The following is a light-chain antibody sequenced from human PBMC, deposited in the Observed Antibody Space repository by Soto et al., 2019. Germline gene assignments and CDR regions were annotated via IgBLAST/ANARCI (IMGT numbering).Light chain of an antibody. V-gene: IGKV3D-15*01. CDR1: QIVRGN. CDR2: GAS. J-gene: IGKJ1*01. Sequence: EIVMTQSPATLSVSPGDRVTLSCRASQIVRGNLAWYQQKPGQAPRLLIYGASTRAAGIPARFSGSGSGTAFTRTISSLQSEDFAVYYCQQYNNWPPTWTFGQGTKVELK. CDR3: QQYNNWPPTWT.